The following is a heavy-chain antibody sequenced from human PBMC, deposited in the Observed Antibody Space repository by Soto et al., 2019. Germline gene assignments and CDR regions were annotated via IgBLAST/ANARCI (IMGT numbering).Heavy chain of an antibody. J-gene: IGHJ6*02. CDR1: GGTFSSYA. CDR3: ARGAIPNVWSGYPTGVYDYGMDV. Sequence: QVQLVQAGAEVKKPGSSVKVSCKASGGTFSSYAISRVRQAPGQGREWMGGIIPIFGTANYAQKFQGRVTITEDEATSTASKELSSLSSEDTAVYYWARGAIPNVWSGYPTGVYDYGMDVWGQGTTVTVSS. V-gene: IGHV1-69*01. D-gene: IGHD3-3*01. CDR2: IIPIFGTA.